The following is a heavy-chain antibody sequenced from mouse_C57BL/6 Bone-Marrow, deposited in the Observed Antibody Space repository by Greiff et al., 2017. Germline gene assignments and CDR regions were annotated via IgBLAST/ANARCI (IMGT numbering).Heavy chain of an antibody. Sequence: VQLQQSGAELVKPGASVKLSCKASGYIFTEYTIHWVKQRSGQGLEWIGWFYPGSGSIKYNERFKDKETLTADKSSNTVYMALSRLTSEDSAVYFCARHERYYDYEGYFDYWGQGTTLPVSS. V-gene: IGHV1-62-2*01. D-gene: IGHD2-4*01. J-gene: IGHJ2*01. CDR3: ARHERYYDYEGYFDY. CDR1: GYIFTEYT. CDR2: FYPGSGSI.